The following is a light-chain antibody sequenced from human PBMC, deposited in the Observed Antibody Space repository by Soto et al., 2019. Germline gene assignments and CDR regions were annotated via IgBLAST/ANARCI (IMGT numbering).Light chain of an antibody. CDR2: GAS. J-gene: IGKJ1*01. CDR1: QSVSNNY. CDR3: QQYGSSGT. V-gene: IGKV3-20*01. Sequence: EILLTQSTGTLSLSPGERATLSCRASQSVSNNYLAWYRQKPGQAPRLLIYGASNRATGIPDRFSGSGSGTDFTLTISRLEPEDFAVYYCQQYGSSGTFGQGTKVDIK.